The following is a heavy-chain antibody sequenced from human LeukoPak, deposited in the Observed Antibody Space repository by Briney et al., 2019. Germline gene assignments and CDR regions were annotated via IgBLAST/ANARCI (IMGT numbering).Heavy chain of an antibody. CDR3: ARVRDYYDSSGYYYDLDY. Sequence: GGFLRLSCAASGFPFSAYWMDWVRQAPGKGMEWVANIKEDGSQQHYADSVKGRFTISRDNAKNSLYLQMNSLRAEDTAVYYCARVRDYYDSSGYYYDLDYWGQGTLVTVSS. J-gene: IGHJ4*02. D-gene: IGHD3-22*01. CDR2: IKEDGSQQ. CDR1: GFPFSAYW. V-gene: IGHV3-7*01.